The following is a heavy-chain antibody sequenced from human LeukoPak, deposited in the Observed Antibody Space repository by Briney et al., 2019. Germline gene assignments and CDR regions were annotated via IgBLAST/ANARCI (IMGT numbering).Heavy chain of an antibody. D-gene: IGHD6-19*01. V-gene: IGHV3-9*03. Sequence: GGSLRLSSAASGFTFDDYAMHWVRQAPGKGLEWVSGISWNSGSIGYADSVKGRFTISRDNAKNSLYLKMNSLRAEDMALYYCAKDIGSSGWSPLDKWSQGILVTVSS. CDR1: GFTFDDYA. CDR2: ISWNSGSI. J-gene: IGHJ4*02. CDR3: AKDIGSSGWSPLDK.